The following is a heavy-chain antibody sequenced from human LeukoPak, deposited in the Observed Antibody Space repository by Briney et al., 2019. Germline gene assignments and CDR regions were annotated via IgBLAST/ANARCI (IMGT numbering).Heavy chain of an antibody. CDR3: ARVEGELLPFDW. D-gene: IGHD1-26*01. CDR1: GFPISGYN. Sequence: PGGSLRLSRAPAGFPISGYNMHWVRQAPGKGLEWVASISGGSNFIHYTDSVKGRLTLSRNNAQKSVYLQMNSLRAEDTALYYSARVEGELLPFDWWGEGTLVTVSS. CDR2: ISGGSNFI. J-gene: IGHJ4*02. V-gene: IGHV3-21*01.